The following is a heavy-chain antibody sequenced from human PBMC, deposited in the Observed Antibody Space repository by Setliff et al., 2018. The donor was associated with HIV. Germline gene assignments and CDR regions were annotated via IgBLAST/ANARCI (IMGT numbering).Heavy chain of an antibody. D-gene: IGHD6-19*01. CDR2: IYTSGP. CDR1: GDSISSGSNY. Sequence: ASETLSLTCTVSGDSISSGSNYWSWIRQPAGKGLEWIGRIYTSGPRYNPSLENRVTISVDTSKSQFFLMLSSVTAADTAVYYCARPRRVRSRAWYWFDIWGQGTLVTVSS. V-gene: IGHV4-61*02. CDR3: ARPRRVRSRAWYWFDI. J-gene: IGHJ5*02.